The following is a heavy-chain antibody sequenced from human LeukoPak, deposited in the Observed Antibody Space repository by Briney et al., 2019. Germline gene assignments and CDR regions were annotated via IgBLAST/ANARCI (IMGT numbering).Heavy chain of an antibody. J-gene: IGHJ4*02. CDR1: GGSISSSSYY. D-gene: IGHD2-21*02. CDR3: ARDLTNIVVTAMVY. CDR2: IYYSGST. Sequence: NPSETLSLTCTVSGGSISSSSYYWGWIRQPPGKGLEWIGSIYYSGSTYYNPSLKSRVTMSLDTSKNHFSLKLRSVTAADTAVYYCARDLTNIVVTAMVYWGQGLLVTVSS. V-gene: IGHV4-39*02.